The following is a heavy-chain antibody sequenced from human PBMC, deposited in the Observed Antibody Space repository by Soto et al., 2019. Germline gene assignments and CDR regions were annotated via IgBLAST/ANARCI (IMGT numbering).Heavy chain of an antibody. CDR3: ASSTAMAMTPWLQDY. D-gene: IGHD5-18*01. V-gene: IGHV1-69*01. J-gene: IGHJ4*02. CDR1: GGTFSSYA. Sequence: QVQLVQSGAEVKKPGSSVKVSCKASGGTFSSYAISWVRQAPGQGLEWMGGVIPIFGTANSAQKFQGRVTITADESTSTAYMELSSLRSEDTAVYYCASSTAMAMTPWLQDYWGQGTLVTVSS. CDR2: VIPIFGTA.